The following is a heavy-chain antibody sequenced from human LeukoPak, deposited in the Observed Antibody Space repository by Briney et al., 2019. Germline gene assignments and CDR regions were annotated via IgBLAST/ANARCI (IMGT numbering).Heavy chain of an antibody. J-gene: IGHJ4*02. CDR1: GYTLTELS. CDR3: ATGLSSGYYYWFDY. D-gene: IGHD3-22*01. CDR2: FDPEDGET. V-gene: IGHV1-24*01. Sequence: ASVKVSCKVSGYTLTELSMHWVRQAPGKGLEWMGGFDPEDGETIYAQKFQGRVTMTGDTSTDIAYMELSSLRSEDTAVYYCATGLSSGYYYWFDYWGQGTLVTVSS.